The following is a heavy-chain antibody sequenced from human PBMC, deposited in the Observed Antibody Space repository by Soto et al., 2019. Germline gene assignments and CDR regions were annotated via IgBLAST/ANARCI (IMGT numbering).Heavy chain of an antibody. D-gene: IGHD3-10*01. V-gene: IGHV1-18*04. CDR3: ARPDGWFGENPHAFDL. CDR1: GYTFTSYG. J-gene: IGHJ3*01. CDR2: ISAYNGNT. Sequence: QVQLVHSGAEVKKPGASVKVSCKASGYTFTSYGISWVRQAPGQGLEWMGWISAYNGNTNYAQKFQGRVNMTTDTPTSTVFMELRSLRSDDTAVYYCARPDGWFGENPHAFDLWDQGTMVTVSS.